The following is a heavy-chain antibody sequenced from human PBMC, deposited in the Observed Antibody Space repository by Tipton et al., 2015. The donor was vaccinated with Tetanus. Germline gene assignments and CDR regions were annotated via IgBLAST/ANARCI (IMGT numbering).Heavy chain of an antibody. CDR1: GFIFSSYG. D-gene: IGHD2-15*01. CDR3: AREADCSGGSGFSGDFDI. Sequence: SLRLSCAASGFIFSSYGIHWVRQAPGKGLEWVAVSWYDGTDKYYADSVKGRFTISRDNSKNTLYLQMNSLRAEDTAVYYCAREADCSGGSGFSGDFDIWGQGTQVTVSS. J-gene: IGHJ4*02. V-gene: IGHV3-33*01. CDR2: SWYDGTDK.